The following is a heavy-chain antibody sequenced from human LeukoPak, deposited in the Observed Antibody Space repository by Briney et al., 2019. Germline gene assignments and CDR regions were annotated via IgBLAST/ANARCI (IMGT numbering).Heavy chain of an antibody. CDR2: IYTSGGT. Sequence: PSETLSLTCTVSGGSISSYYWSWIRQPPGKGLEWIGYIYTSGGTNYNPSLKSRVTISVDTSKNQFSLKLSSVTAADTAVYYCARLGIAVAGGGGKEMGIDYWGQGTLVTVSS. CDR1: GGSISSYY. CDR3: ARLGIAVAGGGGKEMGIDY. V-gene: IGHV4-4*09. D-gene: IGHD6-19*01. J-gene: IGHJ4*02.